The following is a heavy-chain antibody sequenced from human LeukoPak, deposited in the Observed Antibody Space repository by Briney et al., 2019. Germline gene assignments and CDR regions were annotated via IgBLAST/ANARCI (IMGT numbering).Heavy chain of an antibody. CDR2: INYSGGST. V-gene: IGHV3-23*01. CDR1: GFTFSSNA. J-gene: IGHJ4*02. CDR3: SRLIIARTPYYFDF. D-gene: IGHD2/OR15-2a*01. Sequence: PGGSLRLSCAASGFTFSSNAMSWVRQAPGKGLEWVSGINYSGGSTYYADSVKGRFTISRDNSKDTLYLQMDNLRAEDTAVYYCSRLIIARTPYYFDFWGQGTPVTVSS.